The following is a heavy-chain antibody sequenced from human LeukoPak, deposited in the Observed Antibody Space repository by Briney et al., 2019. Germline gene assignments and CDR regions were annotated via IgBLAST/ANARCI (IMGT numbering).Heavy chain of an antibody. CDR1: GGSISSSSYY. D-gene: IGHD5-12*01. Sequence: SETLSLTCTVSGGSISSSSYYWSWIRQHPGKGLEWIGYIYYSGNAYYNPSLKSRVTISVDTSKNQFSLKVSSVTAADTAVYYCARSAESGYADFDYWGQGTLVTVSS. J-gene: IGHJ4*02. CDR2: IYYSGNA. V-gene: IGHV4-31*03. CDR3: ARSAESGYADFDY.